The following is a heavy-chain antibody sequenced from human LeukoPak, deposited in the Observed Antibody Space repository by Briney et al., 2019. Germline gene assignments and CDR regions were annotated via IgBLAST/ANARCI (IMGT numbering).Heavy chain of an antibody. CDR3: APIAMPDYKSL. Sequence: PGGSLRLSCAGSGFTFEDYAMHWVRLVPGQGLEWVSGISWNSDTMGYADSVKGRFTIFRDNAKKAVYLQMNNLRSEDTALYYCAPIAMPDYKSLWGQGTLVIVSS. V-gene: IGHV3-9*01. D-gene: IGHD6-19*01. CDR2: ISWNSDTM. J-gene: IGHJ4*02. CDR1: GFTFEDYA.